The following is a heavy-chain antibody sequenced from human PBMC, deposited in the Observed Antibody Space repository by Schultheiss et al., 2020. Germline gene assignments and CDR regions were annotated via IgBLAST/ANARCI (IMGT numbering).Heavy chain of an antibody. CDR1: GFTFSSYD. CDR3: ARDLQYGDSGWYFDL. D-gene: IGHD4-17*01. CDR2: IGTAGDT. J-gene: IGHJ2*01. V-gene: IGHV3-13*01. Sequence: GGSLRLSCAASGFTFSSYDMHWVRQATGKGLEWVSAIGTAGDTYYPGSVKGRFTISRENAKNSLYLQMNSLRAEDTAVYYCARDLQYGDSGWYFDLWGRGTLVTVSS.